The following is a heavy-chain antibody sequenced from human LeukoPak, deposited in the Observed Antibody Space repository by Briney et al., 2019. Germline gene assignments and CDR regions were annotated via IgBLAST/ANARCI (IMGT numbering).Heavy chain of an antibody. Sequence: GGSLRLSCAASGFTFSSYGMHWVRQAPGQGLERVAFIRYDGSNKYYADSWKGRFTISRDNSKNTLYLQMNSLRAEDTAVYYCAKVVVVPAAGIDPDDYWGQGTLVTVSS. J-gene: IGHJ4*02. V-gene: IGHV3-30*02. D-gene: IGHD2-2*01. CDR3: AKVVVVPAAGIDPDDY. CDR2: IRYDGSNK. CDR1: GFTFSSYG.